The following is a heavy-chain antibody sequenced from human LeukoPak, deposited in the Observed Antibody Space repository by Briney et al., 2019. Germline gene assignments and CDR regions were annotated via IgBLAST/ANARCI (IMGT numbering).Heavy chain of an antibody. CDR3: ARGRSPILEWSNPNNYYYYMDV. Sequence: GGSLRLSCAASGFTFSSYWMHWVRQAPGKGLVWVSRINSDGSSTSYADSVKGRFTISRDNAKNTLYLQMNSLRAEDTAVYYCARGRSPILEWSNPNNYYYYMDVWGKGTTVTVSS. D-gene: IGHD3-3*01. CDR2: INSDGSST. J-gene: IGHJ6*03. CDR1: GFTFSSYW. V-gene: IGHV3-74*01.